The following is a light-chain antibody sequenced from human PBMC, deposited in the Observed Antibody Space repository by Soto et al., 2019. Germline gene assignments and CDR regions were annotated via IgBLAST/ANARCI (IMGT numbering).Light chain of an antibody. Sequence: DIHMTQSPSSLSASVGDTATITCRASQNIDMYLNWYQQKPGKAPRVLISGASNLQSGVPSRFSGSGSGTDFTLTISSLQSEDFASYFCQHTFNSPPWTFGQGTKVEVK. CDR1: QNIDMY. V-gene: IGKV1-39*01. J-gene: IGKJ1*01. CDR3: QHTFNSPPWT. CDR2: GAS.